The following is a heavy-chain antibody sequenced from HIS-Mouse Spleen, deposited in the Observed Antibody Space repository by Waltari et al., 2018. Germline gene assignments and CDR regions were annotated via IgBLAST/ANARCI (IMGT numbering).Heavy chain of an antibody. CDR3: ARGRSPATVTIGYYFDY. V-gene: IGHV4-34*01. CDR1: GGSFSGYY. J-gene: IGHJ4*02. CDR2: IKHCGST. Sequence: QVQLQQWGAGLLKPSETLSLTCAVYGGSFSGYYWSWIRQPPGKGLEWMGEIKHCGSTPYNPSLKSPVTVSVDTSKNQFSLKVSSVTAADTAVYYCARGRSPATVTIGYYFDYWGQGTLVTVSS. D-gene: IGHD4-17*01.